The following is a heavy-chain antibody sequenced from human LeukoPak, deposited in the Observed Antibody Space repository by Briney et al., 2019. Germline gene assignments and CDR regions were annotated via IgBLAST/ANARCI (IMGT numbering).Heavy chain of an antibody. CDR1: GYTFTSNY. D-gene: IGHD6-13*01. CDR3: SRLGAAAGPYYFDY. V-gene: IGHV1-3*01. J-gene: IGHJ4*02. Sequence: GASVKVSCKASGYTFTSNYIHWVRQAPGHRLEWMGWINAGNGNTKYSQKIQGRVSITRDTSASTAYMELSSLRSEDTAVYYCSRLGAAAGPYYFDYWGQGTLVTVSS. CDR2: INAGNGNT.